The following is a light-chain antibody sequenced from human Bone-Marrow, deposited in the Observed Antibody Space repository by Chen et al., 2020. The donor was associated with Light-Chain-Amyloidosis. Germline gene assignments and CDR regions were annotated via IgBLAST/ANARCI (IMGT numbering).Light chain of an antibody. CDR2: GSS. J-gene: IGKJ4*01. CDR3: QQYGTSPLT. CDR1: QTISSNY. V-gene: IGKV3-20*01. Sequence: EIVLTQSPGTLSLSPGEGANLSCRASQTISSNYLTWYQQKFGQAPRLLIYGSSSRATGIPDRFTGSGSETDCTLTINRLEPEDFAMYYCQQYGTSPLTFGGGTKVEI.